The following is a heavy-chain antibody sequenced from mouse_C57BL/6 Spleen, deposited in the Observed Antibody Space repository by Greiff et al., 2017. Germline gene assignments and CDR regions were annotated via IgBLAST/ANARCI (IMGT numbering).Heavy chain of an antibody. CDR2: IYPRSGNT. J-gene: IGHJ1*03. Sequence: VHLVESGAELARPGASVKLSCKASGYTFTSYGISWVKQRTGQGLEWIGEIYPRSGNTYYNEKFKGKATLTADKSSSTAYMELRSLASEDSAVYFCARSPYYYGSREGYFDVWGTGTTVTVSS. V-gene: IGHV1-81*01. CDR3: ARSPYYYGSREGYFDV. CDR1: GYTFTSYG. D-gene: IGHD1-1*01.